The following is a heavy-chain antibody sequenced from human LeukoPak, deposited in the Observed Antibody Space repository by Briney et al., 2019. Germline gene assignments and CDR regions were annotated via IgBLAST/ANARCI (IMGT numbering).Heavy chain of an antibody. J-gene: IGHJ4*02. Sequence: PSETLSLTCTVSGYSISSGYYWGWIRQPPGKGLEWIGSIYHSGSTYYNPSLKSRVTISVDTSKNQFSLKLSSVTAADTAVYYCARATTVTRTFDYWGQGTLVTVSS. CDR3: ARATTVTRTFDY. V-gene: IGHV4-38-2*02. CDR1: GYSISSGYY. D-gene: IGHD4-17*01. CDR2: IYHSGST.